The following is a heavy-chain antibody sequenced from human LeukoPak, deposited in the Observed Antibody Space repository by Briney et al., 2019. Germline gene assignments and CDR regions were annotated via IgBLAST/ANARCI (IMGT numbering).Heavy chain of an antibody. D-gene: IGHD6-19*01. CDR2: IYPGDSDT. Sequence: GESLQISCQGSGSSFTTYWIAWVRQTPGKGLEWMGIIYPGDSDTRYSPSFQGQVTISADKSMRVAYLQWTSLKASDTAMYYCAWSVSGATFDYWGQGTLVTVSS. V-gene: IGHV5-51*01. CDR1: GSSFTTYW. J-gene: IGHJ4*02. CDR3: AWSVSGATFDY.